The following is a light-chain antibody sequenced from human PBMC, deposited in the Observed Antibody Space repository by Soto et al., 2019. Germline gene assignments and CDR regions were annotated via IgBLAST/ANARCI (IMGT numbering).Light chain of an antibody. V-gene: IGKV1-6*01. CDR2: AAS. CDR3: LQDYNYPPT. CDR1: QGIKNE. J-gene: IGKJ1*01. Sequence: AIQMTQSPSSLSASVGDRVTITCRASQGIKNELGWYQQKPGKAPKLLIYAASTLQTGVPSRFSGSGSGADFTLTISSLQPEDFATYYCLQDYNYPPTFGQGTKVEIK.